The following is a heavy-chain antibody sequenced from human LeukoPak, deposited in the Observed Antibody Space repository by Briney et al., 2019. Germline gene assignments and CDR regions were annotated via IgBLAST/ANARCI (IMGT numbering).Heavy chain of an antibody. CDR2: ISGRGGRT. D-gene: IGHD2-2*01. J-gene: IGHJ4*02. CDR3: AKDCTSTNCYVDY. CDR1: GFTFGSYA. V-gene: IGHV3-23*01. Sequence: GGSLRLSCAASGFTFGSYAMRWVRQAPGKGREWVSAISGRGGRTYYADSVKGRFTISRDNSKNTLYLQMNSLRAEDTALYYCAKDCTSTNCYVDYWGQGTLVTVSS.